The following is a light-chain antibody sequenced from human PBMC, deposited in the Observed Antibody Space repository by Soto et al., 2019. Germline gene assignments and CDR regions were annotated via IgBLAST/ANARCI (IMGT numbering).Light chain of an antibody. V-gene: IGKV3-11*01. CDR1: QSVSSY. CDR2: DAS. CDR3: QQYYNWPLT. Sequence: EIVLTQSPATLSLSPGERATLSCRASQSVSSYLAWYQQKPGQAPRLLIYDASNRATGIPARFSGSGSGTDFTLTISSLQAEDVAVYYCQQYYNWPLTFGGGTKVDIK. J-gene: IGKJ4*01.